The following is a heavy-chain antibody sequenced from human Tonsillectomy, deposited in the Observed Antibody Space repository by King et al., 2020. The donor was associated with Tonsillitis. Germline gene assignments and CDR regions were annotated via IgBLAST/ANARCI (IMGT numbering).Heavy chain of an antibody. CDR1: GFTFSSSG. CDR3: AKEAQFANWCFDL. V-gene: IGHV3-30*18. J-gene: IGHJ2*01. Sequence: VQLVESGGDVVQPGRSLRLSCVASGFTFSSSGMHWVRQAPGKGLEWVAVVGNDGRAQYYADSVKGRFIVSRDNSKSTLFLQMNSLRPEDTAVFYCAKEAQFANWCFDLWGRGTLVTVSS. D-gene: IGHD3-10*01. CDR2: VGNDGRAQ.